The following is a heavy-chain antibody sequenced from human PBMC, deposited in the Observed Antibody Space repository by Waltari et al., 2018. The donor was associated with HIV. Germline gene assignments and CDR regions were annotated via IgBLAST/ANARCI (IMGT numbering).Heavy chain of an antibody. CDR2: VIPIFGSP. V-gene: IGHV1-69*01. CDR1: GGSFSNYA. Sequence: QVQIVQSGAEVKKPGSSVTVSCEASGGSFSNYAVSWVRQAPGQGLEWLGGVIPIFGSPDYSQKFHGRLTIVADESINTAYMELSSLTSEDTVVYYCATGDGRNFGVVREYYHYGMDVWGQGTTVTVSS. CDR3: ATGDGRNFGVVREYYHYGMDV. D-gene: IGHD3-3*01. J-gene: IGHJ6*02.